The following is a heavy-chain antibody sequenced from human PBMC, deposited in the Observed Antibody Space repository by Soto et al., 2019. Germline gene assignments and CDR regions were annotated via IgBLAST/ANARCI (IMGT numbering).Heavy chain of an antibody. CDR1: GGSISSGDDY. CDR3: ARSNDGYDKDY. J-gene: IGHJ4*02. Sequence: PSETLSLTCTVSGGSISSGDDYWSWIRQPPGKGLEWIGYIYYSGSTYYNPSLKSRVTISVDTSKNQFSLKLSSVTAADTAVYYCARSNDGYDKDYWGQGTLVTVSS. V-gene: IGHV4-30-4*01. CDR2: IYYSGST. D-gene: IGHD5-12*01.